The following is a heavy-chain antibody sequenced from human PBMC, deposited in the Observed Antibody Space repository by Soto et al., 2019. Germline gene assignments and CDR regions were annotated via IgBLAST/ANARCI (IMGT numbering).Heavy chain of an antibody. CDR2: INAGNGNT. V-gene: IGHV1-3*01. D-gene: IGHD3-3*01. CDR3: ARAITTFGVVAYYGMDV. Sequence: ASVKVSCKASGYTFTSYAMHWVRQAPGQRLEWMGWINAGNGNTKYSQKFQGRVTITRDTSASTAYMEPSSLRSEDTAVYYCARAITTFGVVAYYGMDVWGQGTTVTVSS. CDR1: GYTFTSYA. J-gene: IGHJ6*02.